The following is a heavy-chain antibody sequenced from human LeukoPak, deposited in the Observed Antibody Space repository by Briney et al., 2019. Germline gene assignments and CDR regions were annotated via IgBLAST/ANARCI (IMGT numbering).Heavy chain of an antibody. CDR3: ARDRGTYYYDSSGYPADNDFDI. CDR1: GGSISSGGYY. Sequence: PSETLSLTCTVSGGSISSGGYYWSWIRQHPGKGLEWIGYIYYSGSTYYNPSLKSRVTISVDTSKNQFSLKLSSVTAADTAVYYCARDRGTYYYDSSGYPADNDFDIWGQGTMVTVSS. V-gene: IGHV4-31*03. J-gene: IGHJ3*02. CDR2: IYYSGST. D-gene: IGHD3-22*01.